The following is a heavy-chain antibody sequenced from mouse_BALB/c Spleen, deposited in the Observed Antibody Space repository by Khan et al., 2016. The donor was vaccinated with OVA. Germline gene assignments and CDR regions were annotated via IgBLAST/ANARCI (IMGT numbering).Heavy chain of an antibody. CDR2: LWGDGNT. Sequence: QVQLQQSGPGLVAPSQSLSITCTVSGFSLTNHGVSWVRQPPGKGLEWLGLLWGDGNTNYHSALKSRLSISKDNSNSQVFLKLDSLQTDDSDTYYFTRFYDPYYAMDYWGQGTSVTVSS. D-gene: IGHD2-3*01. CDR1: GFSLTNHG. CDR3: TRFYDPYYAMDY. J-gene: IGHJ4*01. V-gene: IGHV2-3*01.